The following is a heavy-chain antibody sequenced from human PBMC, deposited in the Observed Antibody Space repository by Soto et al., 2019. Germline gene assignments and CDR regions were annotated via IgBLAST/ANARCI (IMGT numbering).Heavy chain of an antibody. CDR3: AKETIAVAPTFDY. CDR1: GFTFSSYG. D-gene: IGHD6-19*01. J-gene: IGHJ4*02. Sequence: QVQLVESGGGVVQPGRSLRLSCAASGFTFSSYGMHWVRQAPGKGLEGVAVISYDGSNKYYADSVKGRFTISRDNSKNTLYLQMNSLRAEDTAVYYCAKETIAVAPTFDYWGQGTLVTVSS. V-gene: IGHV3-30*18. CDR2: ISYDGSNK.